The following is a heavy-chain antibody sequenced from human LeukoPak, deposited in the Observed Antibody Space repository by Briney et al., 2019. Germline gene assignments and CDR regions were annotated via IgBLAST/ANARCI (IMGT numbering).Heavy chain of an antibody. V-gene: IGHV3-21*04. CDR2: ISSSSSYI. J-gene: IGHJ6*03. D-gene: IGHD6-19*01. CDR3: ARSPMYSSGWYIRRYYYYYMDV. Sequence: GGSLRLSCAASGFTFSSYSMNWVRQAPGKGLEWVSSISSSSSYIYYADSVKGRFTISRDNAKNSLYLQMNSLRAEDTALYHCARSPMYSSGWYIRRYYYYYMDVWGKGTTVTISS. CDR1: GFTFSSYS.